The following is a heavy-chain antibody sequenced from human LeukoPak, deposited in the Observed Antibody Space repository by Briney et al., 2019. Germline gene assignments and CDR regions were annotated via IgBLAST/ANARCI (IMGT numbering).Heavy chain of an antibody. D-gene: IGHD3-3*01. CDR2: ISYDGSNK. J-gene: IGHJ4*02. CDR3: ARDPRFLEWLEFDY. V-gene: IGHV3-30*01. CDR1: GFTFSSYA. Sequence: GRSLRLSCAASGFTFSSYAMHWVRQAPGKGLEWVAVISYDGSNKYYADSVKGRFTISRDNSKNTLYLQMNSLRAEDTAVYYCARDPRFLEWLEFDYWGQGTLVTVSS.